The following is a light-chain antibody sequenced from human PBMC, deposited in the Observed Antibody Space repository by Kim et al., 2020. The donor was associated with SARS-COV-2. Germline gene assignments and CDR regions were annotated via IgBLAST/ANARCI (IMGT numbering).Light chain of an antibody. CDR1: SSNIGSNT. J-gene: IGLJ3*02. CDR2: TNN. V-gene: IGLV1-44*01. Sequence: ELTQPPSASGTPGQRVTISCSGSSSNIGSNTVNWYQQLPGTAPKLLIYTNNQRPSGVPDRFSGSKSGTSASLAISGLQSEDEADYYCAAWDDSLNGWVFGGGTQLTVL. CDR3: AAWDDSLNGWV.